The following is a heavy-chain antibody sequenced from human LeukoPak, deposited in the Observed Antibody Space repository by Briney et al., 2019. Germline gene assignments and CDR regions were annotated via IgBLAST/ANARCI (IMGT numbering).Heavy chain of an antibody. CDR2: ISYDGSNK. J-gene: IGHJ4*02. V-gene: IGHV3-30*04. Sequence: PGGSLRLSCAASGFTFSSYAMHWVRQAPGKGLEWVAVISYDGSNKYYADSVKGRFTISRDNSKNTLYLQMNSLRAEDTAVYYCAREASIGNFDYWGQGTLVTVSS. CDR3: AREASIGNFDY. D-gene: IGHD6-19*01. CDR1: GFTFSSYA.